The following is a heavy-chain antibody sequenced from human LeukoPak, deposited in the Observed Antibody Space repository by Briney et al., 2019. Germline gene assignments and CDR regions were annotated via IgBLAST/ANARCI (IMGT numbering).Heavy chain of an antibody. CDR1: GSSISNTNW. V-gene: IGHV4-4*02. CDR2: VNLQGST. J-gene: IGHJ4*02. CDR3: AREGGPYRPLDY. Sequence: PSRTLSLTCGVSGSSISNTNWWTWVRQPPGKGLEWIGEVNLQGSTNYNPSLKSRVAISVDKSENHISLKLTSVTAADTAVYYCAREGGPYRPLDYSGQGTLVTVAS.